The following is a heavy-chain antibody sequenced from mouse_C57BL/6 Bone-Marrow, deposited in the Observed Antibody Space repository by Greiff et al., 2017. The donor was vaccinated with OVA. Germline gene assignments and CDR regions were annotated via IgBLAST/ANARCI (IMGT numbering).Heavy chain of an antibody. CDR1: GYTFTSYW. Sequence: QVQLQQPGAELVMPGASVKLSCKASGYTFTSYWMHWVKQRPGQGLEWIGEIDPSDSYTNYNQKFKGKSTLTVDKSSSTAYMQLSSLTSEDSAVYYCARDYDGDDPYAMDDWGQGTSVTVYS. V-gene: IGHV1-69*01. J-gene: IGHJ4*01. CDR3: ARDYDGDDPYAMDD. D-gene: IGHD2-4*01. CDR2: IDPSDSYT.